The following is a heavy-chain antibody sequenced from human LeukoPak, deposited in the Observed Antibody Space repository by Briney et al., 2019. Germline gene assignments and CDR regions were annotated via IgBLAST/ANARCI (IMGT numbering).Heavy chain of an antibody. CDR1: GFTVSSNY. CDR2: ISGSGGST. V-gene: IGHV3-23*01. J-gene: IGHJ4*02. Sequence: AGGSLRLSCAASGFTVSSNYMSWVRQAPGKGLEWVSAISGSGGSTYYADSVKGRFTISRDNSKNTLYLQMNSLRAEDTAVYYCAKDPSSGWYHNYWGQGTLVTVSS. CDR3: AKDPSSGWYHNY. D-gene: IGHD6-19*01.